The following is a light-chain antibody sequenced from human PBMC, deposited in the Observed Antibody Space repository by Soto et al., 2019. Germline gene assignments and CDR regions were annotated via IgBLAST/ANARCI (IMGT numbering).Light chain of an antibody. CDR1: TSDIGAYNY. Sequence: QSVLTQPASVSGSPGQSITISCTGTTSDIGAYNYVSWYQQHPGKAPKLMIYDVHNRPSGVSSRFSGSKSGNTASLIISGLQAEDEADYYCSSYTSISTYVFGTGTKLTVL. CDR2: DVH. CDR3: SSYTSISTYV. J-gene: IGLJ1*01. V-gene: IGLV2-14*03.